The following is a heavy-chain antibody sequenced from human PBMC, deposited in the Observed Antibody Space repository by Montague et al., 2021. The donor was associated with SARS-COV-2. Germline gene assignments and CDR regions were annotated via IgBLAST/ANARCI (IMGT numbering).Heavy chain of an antibody. V-gene: IGHV4-4*02. Sequence: SETLSLTCAVSGGSISSSNWWRWVRQPPGKGLEWVGEIYHSGSTXYNPSLKSRATISVDKNKNQFSLTLSSVTAAATAVYYCARESSGCFFRRCSRYGMDVWGQGTTVTVS. J-gene: IGHJ6*02. CDR2: IYHSGST. D-gene: IGHD6-19*01. CDR3: ARESSGCFFRRCSRYGMDV. CDR1: GGSISSSNW.